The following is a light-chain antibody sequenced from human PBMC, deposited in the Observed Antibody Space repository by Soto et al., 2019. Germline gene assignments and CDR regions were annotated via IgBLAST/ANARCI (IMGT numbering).Light chain of an antibody. J-gene: IGKJ1*01. CDR3: QQYGSSGT. CDR2: GTS. CDR1: QSVTTN. Sequence: EVVMTQSPASLSVSPGERATLSCRASQSVTTNLAWYQQKPGQAPRLLIYGTSNRAAGVPARYSGSRSGTDFTLTISSLQSEDFAVYYCQQYGSSGTFGQGTKVDIK. V-gene: IGKV3-15*01.